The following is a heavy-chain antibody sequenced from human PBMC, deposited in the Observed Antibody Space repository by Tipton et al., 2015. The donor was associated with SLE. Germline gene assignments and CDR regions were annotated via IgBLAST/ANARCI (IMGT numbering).Heavy chain of an antibody. CDR1: GGSISSGGYY. V-gene: IGHV4-31*03. Sequence: TLSLTCTVSGGSISSGGYYWSWIRQHPGKGLEWIGYIYYSGSTYYNPSLKSRVTISVDTSKNQFSLKLSSVTAADTAVYYCAREEENDFWSGGDAFDIWGQGKMVTGSS. CDR2: IYYSGST. J-gene: IGHJ3*02. CDR3: AREEENDFWSGGDAFDI. D-gene: IGHD3-3*01.